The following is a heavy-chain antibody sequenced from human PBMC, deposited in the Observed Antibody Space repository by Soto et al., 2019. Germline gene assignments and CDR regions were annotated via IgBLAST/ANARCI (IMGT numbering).Heavy chain of an antibody. Sequence: VQLVESGGGVVQPGRSLRLSCAASGFTFSSYAMHWVRQAPGKGLEWVAVISYDGSNKYYADSVKGRFTISRDNSKNTLDLQINSLGAEDTAVYYCARGPASRSYYDFWSGYRYGMDVWGQGTTVTVSS. J-gene: IGHJ6*02. V-gene: IGHV3-30-3*01. D-gene: IGHD3-3*01. CDR2: ISYDGSNK. CDR3: ARGPASRSYYDFWSGYRYGMDV. CDR1: GFTFSSYA.